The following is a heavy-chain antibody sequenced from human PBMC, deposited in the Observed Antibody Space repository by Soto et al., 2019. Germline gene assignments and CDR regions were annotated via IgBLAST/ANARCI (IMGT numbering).Heavy chain of an antibody. CDR1: GFTFSSYG. Sequence: QVQLVESGGGVVQPGRSLRLSCAASGFTFSSYGMHWVRQAPGKGLEWVAVIWYDGSNKYYADYVKGRFTISRDNSKNTLYLQMNSLRAEDTAVYYCAREGVTATNDYWGQGTLVTVSS. J-gene: IGHJ4*02. V-gene: IGHV3-33*01. D-gene: IGHD2-21*02. CDR3: AREGVTATNDY. CDR2: IWYDGSNK.